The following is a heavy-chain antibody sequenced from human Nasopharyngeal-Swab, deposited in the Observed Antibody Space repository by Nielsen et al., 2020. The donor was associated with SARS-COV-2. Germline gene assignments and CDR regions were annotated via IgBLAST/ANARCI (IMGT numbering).Heavy chain of an antibody. D-gene: IGHD2-21*02. J-gene: IGHJ3*02. CDR2: ISSSSSYI. Sequence: GESLKISCAASGFTFSSYSMNWVRQAPGKGLEWVSSISSSSSYIYYADSVKGRFTISRDNAKNSLYRQMNSLRAEDTAVYYCASDLAYCGGDCYGNAFDIWGQGTMVTVSS. CDR3: ASDLAYCGGDCYGNAFDI. V-gene: IGHV3-21*01. CDR1: GFTFSSYS.